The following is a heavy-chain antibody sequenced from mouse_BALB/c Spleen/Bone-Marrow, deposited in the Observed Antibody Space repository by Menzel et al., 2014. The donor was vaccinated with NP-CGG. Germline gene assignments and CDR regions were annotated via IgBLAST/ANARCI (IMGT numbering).Heavy chain of an antibody. CDR1: GFTFSSFG. D-gene: IGHD2-2*01. CDR2: ISSGSSTI. Sequence: EVQRVESGGGLVQPGGSRKLSCAASGFTFSSFGMHWVRQAPEKGLEWVAYISSGSSTIYYADTVKGRFTISRDNPKXTLFLQMTSLRSEDTAMYYCARSPYGYDGRDYWGQGTSVTVSS. CDR3: ARSPYGYDGRDY. J-gene: IGHJ4*01. V-gene: IGHV5-17*02.